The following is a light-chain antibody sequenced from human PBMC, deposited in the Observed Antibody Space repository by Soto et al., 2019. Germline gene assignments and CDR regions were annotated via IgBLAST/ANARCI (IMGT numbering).Light chain of an antibody. CDR3: HHYDNWPPWT. Sequence: EIVMTQSPATLSVSPGERATLSCRASQSVSSNLAWYQQNPGQAPRLLIYGASTRATGIPARFSGSGSGTEFTLTISSLQSEDCANYYCHHYDNWPPWTFGQGTKVEIK. V-gene: IGKV3-15*01. J-gene: IGKJ1*01. CDR2: GAS. CDR1: QSVSSN.